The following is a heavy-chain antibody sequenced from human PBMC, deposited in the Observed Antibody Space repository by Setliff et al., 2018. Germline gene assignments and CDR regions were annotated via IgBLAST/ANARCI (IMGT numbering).Heavy chain of an antibody. D-gene: IGHD3-10*01. CDR3: ARDPPNVGYVTGRGYFYFGMAV. J-gene: IGHJ6*02. Sequence: GGSLRLSCAASGFTFSSYWMSWVRQAPGKGLEWVSAISGSGLSTSYADSVKGRFTISRDNSKNTLFLQMHSLRVEDTAVYYCARDPPNVGYVTGRGYFYFGMAVWGHGNTVTVSS. CDR1: GFTFSSYW. CDR2: ISGSGLST. V-gene: IGHV3-23*01.